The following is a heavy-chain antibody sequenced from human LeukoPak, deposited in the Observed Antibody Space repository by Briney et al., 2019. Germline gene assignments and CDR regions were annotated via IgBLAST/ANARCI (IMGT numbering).Heavy chain of an antibody. V-gene: IGHV3-33*01. CDR1: GFTFSSYG. CDR3: ARDYSLITSNPEDYYYGMDV. D-gene: IGHD1-14*01. CDR2: IWYDGSNK. Sequence: GRSLRLSCAASGFTFSSYGMHWVRQAPGKGLEWVADIWYDGSNKYYADSVKGRFTISRDNSKNTLYLQMNSLRAEDTAVYYCARDYSLITSNPEDYYYGMDVWGQGTTVTVSS. J-gene: IGHJ6*02.